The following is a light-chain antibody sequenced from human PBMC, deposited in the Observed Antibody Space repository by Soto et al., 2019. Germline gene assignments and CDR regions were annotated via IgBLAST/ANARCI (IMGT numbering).Light chain of an antibody. V-gene: IGKV1-39*01. Sequence: DILMTQSPSSLSASVGDRVTIVCRASQSITNYLNWYQQKPEKAPKLLIHGASSLQSGVPSRFSGSGSGTDFTLTISSLQPEDFATYYYQQSYNTPYTFGQGTKLEI. J-gene: IGKJ2*01. CDR3: QQSYNTPYT. CDR2: GAS. CDR1: QSITNY.